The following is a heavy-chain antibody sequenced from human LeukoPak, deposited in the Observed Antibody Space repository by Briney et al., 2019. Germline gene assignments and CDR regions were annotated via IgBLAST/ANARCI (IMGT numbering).Heavy chain of an antibody. CDR1: GFTFSSYW. D-gene: IGHD3-10*01. V-gene: IGHV3-7*01. CDR2: IKQDGSEK. J-gene: IGHJ3*02. Sequence: GGSLRLSCAASGFTFSSYWMSWVRQAPGKGLEWVANIKQDGSEKYYVDSVKGRFTISGDNAKNSLYLQMNSLRAEDTAVYYCARPTRPWRAGGDDAFDIWGQGTMVTVSS. CDR3: ARPTRPWRAGGDDAFDI.